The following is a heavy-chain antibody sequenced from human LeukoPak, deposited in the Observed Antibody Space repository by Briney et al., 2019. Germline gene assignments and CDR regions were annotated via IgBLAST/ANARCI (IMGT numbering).Heavy chain of an antibody. J-gene: IGHJ4*02. CDR1: GGTFSSYA. Sequence: GASVKVSCKASGGTFSSYAISWVRQAPGQGLEWMGRIIPIIGITNYAQKFQGRVTITADKSTSTAYMELSSLRSEDTAEYYCAREPPDDGDRLFLGYWGQGTLVTVSS. V-gene: IGHV1-69*04. D-gene: IGHD3-3*01. CDR2: IIPIIGIT. CDR3: AREPPDDGDRLFLGY.